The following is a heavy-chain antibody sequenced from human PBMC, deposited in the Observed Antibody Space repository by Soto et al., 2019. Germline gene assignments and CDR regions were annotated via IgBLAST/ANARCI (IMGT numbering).Heavy chain of an antibody. CDR1: GYTFTNYG. D-gene: IGHD3-22*01. Sequence: QVQLVESGAEVKKPGASVKVSCKASGYTFTNYGISWVRQAPGQGLEWMGWISGYNGNTKYAQKFQGRVTMTTDTPTNTAYMDLRSLRSDATAVYYCARDREYYYDSSGNYYYHYGMDGWGQGTTVTVS. CDR3: ARDREYYYDSSGNYYYHYGMDG. V-gene: IGHV1-18*04. CDR2: ISGYNGNT. J-gene: IGHJ6*02.